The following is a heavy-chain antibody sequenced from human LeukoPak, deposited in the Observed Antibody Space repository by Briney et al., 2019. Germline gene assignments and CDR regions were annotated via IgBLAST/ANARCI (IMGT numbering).Heavy chain of an antibody. D-gene: IGHD3-10*01. CDR2: ISAYNGNT. CDR3: ARDFFEMVRGVEHLYYYYYYMDV. CDR1: GYTFTSYG. V-gene: IGHV1-18*01. J-gene: IGHJ6*03. Sequence: GASVKVSCKASGYTFTSYGISWVRQAPGQGLEWMGWISAYNGNTNYAQKLQGRVTMTTDTSTSTAYMELRSLRSDDTAVYYCARDFFEMVRGVEHLYYYYYYMDVWGKGTTVTISS.